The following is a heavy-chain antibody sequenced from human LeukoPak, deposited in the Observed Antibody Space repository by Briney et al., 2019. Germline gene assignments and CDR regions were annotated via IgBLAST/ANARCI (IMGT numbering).Heavy chain of an antibody. CDR3: VRAFWNYDGMDV. J-gene: IGHJ6*02. CDR1: GYTFTSYA. CDR2: INAGNGNT. D-gene: IGHD2/OR15-2a*01. V-gene: IGHV1-3*01. Sequence: GASVKVSCEASGYTFTSYAMHWVRQAPGQRLEWMGWINAGNGNTKYSQKFQGRVTITRDTSASTAYMELSSLRSEDTAVYYCVRAFWNYDGMDVWGQGTTVTVSS.